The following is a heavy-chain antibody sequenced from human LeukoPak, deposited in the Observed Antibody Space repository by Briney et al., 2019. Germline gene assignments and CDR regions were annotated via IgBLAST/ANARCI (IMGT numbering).Heavy chain of an antibody. CDR3: AKELMDV. J-gene: IGHJ6*02. Sequence: PGGSLRLSCAASGFTFKSYGMHWVRQAPGKGLEWVAFIQFDGRNKNYADSVKGRFTISRDNSKNTLYLQMNSLRAEDTAVYYCAKELMDVWGQGTTVTVSS. CDR2: IQFDGRNK. CDR1: GFTFKSYG. V-gene: IGHV3-30*02.